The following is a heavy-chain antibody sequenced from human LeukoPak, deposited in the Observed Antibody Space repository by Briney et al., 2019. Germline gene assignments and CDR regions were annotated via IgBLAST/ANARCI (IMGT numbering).Heavy chain of an antibody. Sequence: ASVKVSCKASGYTFTNNDIHWVRQAPGQGHERLGVINPTDHSTSTAQRFQGRVTMTRDMFTSTVFMELSSLRSEDTAVYYCAREMMATFTGYFDYWGQGTLVTVSS. V-gene: IGHV1-46*01. CDR3: AREMMATFTGYFDY. J-gene: IGHJ4*02. CDR1: GYTFTNND. CDR2: INPTDHST. D-gene: IGHD5-24*01.